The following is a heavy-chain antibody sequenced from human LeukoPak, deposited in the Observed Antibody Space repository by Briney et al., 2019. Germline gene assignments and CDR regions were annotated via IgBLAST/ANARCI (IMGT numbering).Heavy chain of an antibody. J-gene: IGHJ4*02. V-gene: IGHV4-39*01. Sequence: SETLSLTCTVSGGSIRSSSYYWGWIPQPPGKGLEWIGSIYYSGSTYYNPSLRSGVPIFADSSKNQFSLKLSSVTAADTAVYYCARPVYDSSGYFLYWGQGTLVTVSS. CDR2: IYYSGST. CDR1: GGSIRSSSYY. CDR3: ARPVYDSSGYFLY. D-gene: IGHD3-22*01.